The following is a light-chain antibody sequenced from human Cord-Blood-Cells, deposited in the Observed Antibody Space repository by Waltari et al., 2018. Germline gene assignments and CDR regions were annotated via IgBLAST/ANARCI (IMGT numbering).Light chain of an antibody. CDR2: DVS. J-gene: IGLJ3*02. Sequence: QSALSPPPPLSGSPRQSVSIPCTGTSRGVGVYIYVSWYQQHPGKAPKLMIYDVSKRPSGVPDRFSGSKSGNTASLTISGLQAEDEADYYCCSYAGSYTWVFGGGTKLTVL. CDR1: SRGVGVYIY. CDR3: CSYAGSYTWV. V-gene: IGLV2-11*01.